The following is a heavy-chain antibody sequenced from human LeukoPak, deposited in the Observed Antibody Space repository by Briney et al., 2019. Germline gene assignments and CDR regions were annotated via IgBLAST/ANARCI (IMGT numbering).Heavy chain of an antibody. CDR3: ARGGGAVAGTAYYYYYYMDV. J-gene: IGHJ6*03. CDR1: GGSISSYY. D-gene: IGHD6-19*01. V-gene: IGHV4-59*01. CDR2: IYYSGST. Sequence: PSETLSLTCTVSGGSISSYYWSWIRQPPGKGLEWIGYIYYSGSTNYNPSLKSRVTISVDTSKNQFSLKLSSVTAADTAVYYCARGGGAVAGTAYYYYYYMDVWGKGTTVTISS.